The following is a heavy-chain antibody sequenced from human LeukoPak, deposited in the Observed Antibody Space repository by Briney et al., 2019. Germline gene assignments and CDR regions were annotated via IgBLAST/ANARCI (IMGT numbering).Heavy chain of an antibody. Sequence: GASVKVSCQASGYGFAKYGISWVRQAPGQGLEWMGWIGAYSGDANYAQMFQGRVTMTTVTSTTTAYMELRSLRSDDTAVYYCARDPGYRPDAFDIWGQGTVVTVS. CDR3: ARDPGYRPDAFDI. CDR2: IGAYSGDA. V-gene: IGHV1-18*01. D-gene: IGHD5-18*01. CDR1: GYGFAKYG. J-gene: IGHJ3*02.